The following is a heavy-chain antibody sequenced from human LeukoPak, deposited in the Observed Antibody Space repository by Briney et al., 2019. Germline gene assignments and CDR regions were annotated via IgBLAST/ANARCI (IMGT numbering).Heavy chain of an antibody. Sequence: GGSLRLSCAASGFTFNNYPMSWVRQAPGKGLEWVSAITSSGDSTYYADSVRGRSTISRDNSKNTLYLQMNTLRAEDRAVYYCAKENPVGGTNYFDYWGQGTLVTVSS. D-gene: IGHD1-26*01. CDR3: AKENPVGGTNYFDY. CDR2: ITSSGDST. V-gene: IGHV3-23*01. CDR1: GFTFNNYP. J-gene: IGHJ4*02.